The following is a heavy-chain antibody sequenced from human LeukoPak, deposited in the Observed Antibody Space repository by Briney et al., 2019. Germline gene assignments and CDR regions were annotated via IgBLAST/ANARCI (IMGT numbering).Heavy chain of an antibody. CDR3: ARTKGYCSSTSCQGTFDP. CDR1: EYTFTSYV. Sequence: ASVKVSCKASEYTFTSYVMNWVRQAPGQGLEWMGWINTNTGNPTYAQGFTGRFVFSLDTSVRTAYLQISSLKAEDIAVYYCARTKGYCSSTSCQGTFDPWGQGTLVTVSS. J-gene: IGHJ5*02. V-gene: IGHV7-4-1*02. CDR2: INTNTGNP. D-gene: IGHD2-2*01.